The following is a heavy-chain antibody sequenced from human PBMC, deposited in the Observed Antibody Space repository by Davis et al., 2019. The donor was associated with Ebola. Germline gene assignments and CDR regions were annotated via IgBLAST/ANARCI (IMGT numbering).Heavy chain of an antibody. CDR2: ISYDGSNK. CDR1: GFTFSSYG. CDR3: AKARAAAGPYGDF. V-gene: IGHV3-30*18. D-gene: IGHD4-17*01. J-gene: IGHJ4*02. Sequence: GESLKISCAASGFTFSSYGMHWVRQAPGKGLEWVAVISYDGSNKYYADSVKGRFTISRDNSKNTLYLQMNSLGAEDTAVYYCAKARAAAGPYGDFWGQGTLVTVSS.